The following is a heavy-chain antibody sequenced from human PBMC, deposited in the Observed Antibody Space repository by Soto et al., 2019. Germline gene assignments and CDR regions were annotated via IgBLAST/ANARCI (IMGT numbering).Heavy chain of an antibody. CDR1: GFTFSSYS. Sequence: GGSLRLSCAASGFTFSSYSMNWVRQAPGKGLEWVSYISSSSSTIYYADSVKGRFTISRDNAKNSLYLQMNSLRDEDTAVYYCARDNYDSSGYYPTYYFDYWGQGTLVTSPQ. CDR2: ISSSSSTI. D-gene: IGHD3-22*01. CDR3: ARDNYDSSGYYPTYYFDY. V-gene: IGHV3-48*02. J-gene: IGHJ4*02.